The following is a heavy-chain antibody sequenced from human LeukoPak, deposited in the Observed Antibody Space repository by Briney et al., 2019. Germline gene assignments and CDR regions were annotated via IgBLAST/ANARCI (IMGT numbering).Heavy chain of an antibody. CDR3: SRSLPDRSWYGAH. CDR1: GFTFSDYT. Sequence: GGSLRLSCAASGFTFSDYTMQWVRQAPGKGLEWVALLPPDGSYQYYADSLKGRFTISRDNFKNALYLQMNSLRLEDTAVYYFSRSLPDRSWYGAHWGQGTLLSVSS. D-gene: IGHD6-13*01. V-gene: IGHV3-30*04. CDR2: LPPDGSYQ. J-gene: IGHJ4*02.